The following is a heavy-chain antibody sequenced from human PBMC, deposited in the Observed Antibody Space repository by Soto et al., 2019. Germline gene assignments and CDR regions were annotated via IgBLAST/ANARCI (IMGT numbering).Heavy chain of an antibody. V-gene: IGHV4-34*01. CDR2: INHSGST. J-gene: IGHJ3*02. D-gene: IGHD1-26*01. Sequence: QVQLQKWGAGLLKPSETLSLTCAVYGGSFSGYYWSWIRQPPGKGLEWIGEINHSGSTNYNPSLKSRVTRSVNTSKKQISLKLSSVTAAETAVYYCASASRSYYLAGINDAFEIWGQGTMVTVSS. CDR3: ASASRSYYLAGINDAFEI. CDR1: GGSFSGYY.